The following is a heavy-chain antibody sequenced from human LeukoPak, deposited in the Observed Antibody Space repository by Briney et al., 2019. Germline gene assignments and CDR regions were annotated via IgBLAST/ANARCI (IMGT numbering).Heavy chain of an antibody. CDR1: GFTFSSYG. D-gene: IGHD7-27*01. Sequence: GGSLRLSCAASGFTFSSYGMHWVRQAPGKGLEWVAFIRYDGSNKYYADSVKGRFTISRDNSKNTLYLQMNSLRAEDTAVYYCANTLNWGGGAFDIWGQGTMVTVSS. CDR3: ANTLNWGGGAFDI. CDR2: IRYDGSNK. J-gene: IGHJ3*02. V-gene: IGHV3-30*02.